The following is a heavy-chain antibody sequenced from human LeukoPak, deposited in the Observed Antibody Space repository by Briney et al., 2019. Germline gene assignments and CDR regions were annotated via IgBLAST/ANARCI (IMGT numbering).Heavy chain of an antibody. CDR1: GFTFSSYA. Sequence: GRSLRLSCAASGFTFSSYAMTWVRQAPGKGLEWVSTISGSAGSTYYADSVKGRFTISRDNSKNTLYLQMNNLRAEDTAVYYCARHGAVADYWYFDPWGRGTLVTVSS. CDR2: ISGSAGST. CDR3: ARHGAVADYWYFDP. J-gene: IGHJ2*01. D-gene: IGHD6-19*01. V-gene: IGHV3-23*01.